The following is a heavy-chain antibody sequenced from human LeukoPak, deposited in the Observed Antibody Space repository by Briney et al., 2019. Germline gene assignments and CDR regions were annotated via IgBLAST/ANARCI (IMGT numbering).Heavy chain of an antibody. D-gene: IGHD3-22*01. V-gene: IGHV1-3*01. CDR3: ARVPSFSSGRYYYYYYYMDV. CDR1: GYTFTSYA. J-gene: IGHJ6*03. Sequence: ASVKVSCKASGYTFTSYAMHWVRQAPGQRLEWMGWINAGNGNTKYSQEFQGRVTITRDTSASTAYMELRSLRSDDTAVYYCARVPSFSSGRYYYYYYYMDVWGKGTTVTISS. CDR2: INAGNGNT.